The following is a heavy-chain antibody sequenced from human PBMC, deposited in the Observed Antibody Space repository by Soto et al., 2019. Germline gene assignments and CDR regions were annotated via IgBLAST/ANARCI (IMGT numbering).Heavy chain of an antibody. J-gene: IGHJ4*02. CDR1: GGSFSGYY. CDR3: ARGRSLHCSGCSCHPRDFDY. Sequence: ASETLSLTCAVYGGSFSGYYWSWIRQPPGKGLEWIGDINHSGSTNYNPSLKSRVTILVDSSKNQFSLKLSSVTAADTAVYYCARGRSLHCSGCSCHPRDFDYWGQGTLVTVSS. D-gene: IGHD2-15*01. V-gene: IGHV4-34*01. CDR2: INHSGST.